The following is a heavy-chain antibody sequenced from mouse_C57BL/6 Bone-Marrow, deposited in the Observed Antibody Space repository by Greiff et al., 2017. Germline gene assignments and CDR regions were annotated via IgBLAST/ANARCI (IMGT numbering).Heavy chain of an antibody. D-gene: IGHD3-2*02. CDR3: ARKSRQLRLWFAY. CDR2: IYPRSGNT. V-gene: IGHV1-81*01. J-gene: IGHJ3*01. CDR1: GYTFTSYG. Sequence: QVQLKESGAELARPGASVKLSCKASGYTFTSYGISWVKQRTGQGLEWIGEIYPRSGNTSYNEKFTGKATLTADKSSSTAYIELRSLTTEDSAVDFCARKSRQLRLWFAYWGQGTLVTVSA.